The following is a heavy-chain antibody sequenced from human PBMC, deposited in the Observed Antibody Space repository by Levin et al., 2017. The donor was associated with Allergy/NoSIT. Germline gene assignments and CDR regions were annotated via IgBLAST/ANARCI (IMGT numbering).Heavy chain of an antibody. CDR3: ATGDITIFVSRSPIDY. CDR2: INPNSGGT. CDR1: GYTFTGYY. Sequence: ASVKVSCKASGYTFTGYYMHWVRQAPGQGLEWMGWINPNSGGTNYAQKFQGRVTMTRDTSISTAYMELSRLRSDDTAVYYCATGDITIFVSRSPIDYWGQGTLVTVSS. D-gene: IGHD3-3*01. V-gene: IGHV1-2*02. J-gene: IGHJ4*02.